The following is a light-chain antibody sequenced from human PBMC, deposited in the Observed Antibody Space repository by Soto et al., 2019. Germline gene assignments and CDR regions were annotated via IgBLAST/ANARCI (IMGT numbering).Light chain of an antibody. V-gene: IGKV1-39*01. J-gene: IGKJ5*01. Sequence: DIQMTQSPSSLSASVGDRVTITCQASQNINNYLNWYQQKPGEAPKVLIYAASRLQSGVPSRFSGSGAGSVFTLTISSLQPEDFATYYCQQSDRTPITFGQGTRLEI. CDR3: QQSDRTPIT. CDR1: QNINNY. CDR2: AAS.